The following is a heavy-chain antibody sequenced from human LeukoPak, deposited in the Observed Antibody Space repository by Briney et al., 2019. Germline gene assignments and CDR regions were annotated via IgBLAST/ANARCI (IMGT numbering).Heavy chain of an antibody. J-gene: IGHJ4*02. V-gene: IGHV3-64*01. CDR1: GFSFSNYA. CDR3: ARSTYYYDSSGYCLDY. Sequence: GGSLRLSCAASGFSFSNYAFHWVRQAPGKGLEYISIVSSNGGSTYYATSVKGRFTISRDNSKNTLFLQMGSLRSEDMAVYYCARSTYYYDSSGYCLDYWGQGTLVTVSS. D-gene: IGHD3-22*01. CDR2: VSSNGGST.